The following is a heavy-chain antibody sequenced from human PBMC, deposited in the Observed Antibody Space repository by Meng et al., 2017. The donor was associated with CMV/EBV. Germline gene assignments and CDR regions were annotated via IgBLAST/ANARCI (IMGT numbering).Heavy chain of an antibody. CDR2: IRNKANSYTT. CDR3: ARVWRGRWFAP. J-gene: IGHJ5*02. Sequence: CAASGVSFTDHYMDWVRLAPGKGLEWVGRIRNKANSYTTEYAASVKGRFTILRDDSKNSVYLQMNSLKTEDTAVYYCARVWRGRWFAPWGQGTLVTVSS. CDR1: GVSFTDHY. D-gene: IGHD2-21*01. V-gene: IGHV3-72*01.